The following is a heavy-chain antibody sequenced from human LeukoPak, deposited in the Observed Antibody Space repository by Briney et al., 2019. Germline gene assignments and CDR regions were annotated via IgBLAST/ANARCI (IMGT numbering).Heavy chain of an antibody. CDR3: VRLLPYEPETSDY. Sequence: GGSLRLSCAASGFTFSSYWMSWVRQAPGKGLEWVANIKQDGSEKYYVDSVKGRFTISRDNAKNSLYLQINSLRAEDTAVYYCVRLLPYEPETSDYWGQGTLVTVSS. CDR2: IKQDGSEK. CDR1: GFTFSSYW. D-gene: IGHD1-14*01. J-gene: IGHJ4*02. V-gene: IGHV3-7*01.